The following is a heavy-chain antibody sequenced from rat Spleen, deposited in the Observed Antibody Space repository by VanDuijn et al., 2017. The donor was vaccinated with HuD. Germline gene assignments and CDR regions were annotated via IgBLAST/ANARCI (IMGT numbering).Heavy chain of an antibody. J-gene: IGHJ3*01. Sequence: EVQLVESGGGLVQPGRSLKLSCAASGFTFSNYDMAWVRQAPTKGLGWVASIRYDGSSTFYRDSVRGRFTVSRDNAKSTLYLQMDSLTSEDTATYYCARLGTEAIGNWFSYWGQGTLVTVSS. CDR1: GFTFSNYD. CDR2: IRYDGSST. CDR3: ARLGTEAIGNWFSY. V-gene: IGHV5-29*01. D-gene: IGHD1-11*01.